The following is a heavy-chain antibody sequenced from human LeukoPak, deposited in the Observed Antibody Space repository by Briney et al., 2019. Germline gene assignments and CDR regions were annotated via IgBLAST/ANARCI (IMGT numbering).Heavy chain of an antibody. V-gene: IGHV1-18*01. CDR1: GYTFTSYG. D-gene: IGHD3-3*01. Sequence: GASVKVSCKASGYTFTSYGISWVRQAPGQGLEWMGWISAYNGNTNYAQKLQGRATMTTDTSTSTAYMELRSLRSDDTAVYYCASTGYDFWSGYYETGVSTPGFDYWGQGTLVAVSS. CDR3: ASTGYDFWSGYYETGVSTPGFDY. CDR2: ISAYNGNT. J-gene: IGHJ4*02.